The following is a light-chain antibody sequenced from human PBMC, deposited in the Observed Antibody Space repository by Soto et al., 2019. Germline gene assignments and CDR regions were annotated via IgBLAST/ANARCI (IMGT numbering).Light chain of an antibody. CDR2: DAS. V-gene: IGKV1-5*01. J-gene: IGKJ4*01. CDR1: QSISSW. Sequence: IQMTQSPATLSPSEGDRLPITCRASQSISSWLAWYQQKPGKAPKLLIYDASSLESGVPSRFSGSGSGTEFTLTISSLQPDDFATYYCQQYNSYPLTFGGGTKVDIK. CDR3: QQYNSYPLT.